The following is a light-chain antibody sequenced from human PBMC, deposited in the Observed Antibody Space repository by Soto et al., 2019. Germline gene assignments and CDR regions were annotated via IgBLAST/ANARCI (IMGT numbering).Light chain of an antibody. CDR2: GAS. J-gene: IGKJ1*01. CDR3: QQYGSSPRT. V-gene: IGKV3-20*01. Sequence: EIVLTQSPGTLSLSPGARATLSCRASQSVSTSSLAWYQQKGGQAPRLLIHGASSRATGIPDRFSGSGSGTDFTLNISRLEPEDFAVYYCQQYGSSPRTFGQGTKVEVK. CDR1: QSVSTSS.